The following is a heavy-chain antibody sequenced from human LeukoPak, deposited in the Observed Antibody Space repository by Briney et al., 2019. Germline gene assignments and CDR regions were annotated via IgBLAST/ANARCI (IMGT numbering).Heavy chain of an antibody. Sequence: PGGSLRLSCAASGFTFSSYAMHWVRQAPGKGLEYVSAISSNGGSTYYANSVKGRFTISRDNSKNTLYLQMGSLRAEDMAVYYCAILGSYSNPSDYWGQGTLVTVSS. CDR3: AILGSYSNPSDY. D-gene: IGHD1-26*01. V-gene: IGHV3-64*01. CDR1: GFTFSSYA. CDR2: ISSNGGST. J-gene: IGHJ4*02.